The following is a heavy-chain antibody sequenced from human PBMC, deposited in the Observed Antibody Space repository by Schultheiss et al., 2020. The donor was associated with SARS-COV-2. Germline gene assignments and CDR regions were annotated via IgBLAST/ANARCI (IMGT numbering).Heavy chain of an antibody. CDR1: GFTFSSYG. CDR3: ARAGTPGKRWLMWGALEH. D-gene: IGHD5-24*01. Sequence: GGSLRLSCAASGFTFSSYGMHWVRQAPGKGLEWVAVIWYDGSDKHYADSVKGRFTISRDNSKNTLYLQINSLRAEDTAVFYCARAGTPGKRWLMWGALEHWGQGTLVTVSS. V-gene: IGHV3-33*01. J-gene: IGHJ1*01. CDR2: IWYDGSDK.